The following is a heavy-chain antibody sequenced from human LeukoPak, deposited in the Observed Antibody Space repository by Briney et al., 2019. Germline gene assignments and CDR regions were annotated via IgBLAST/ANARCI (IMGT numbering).Heavy chain of an antibody. J-gene: IGHJ4*02. V-gene: IGHV4-61*01. D-gene: IGHD3-22*01. CDR1: GGSVSSGSYY. CDR3: ARIEYYYDSSGYYDSDY. CDR2: IYYSGST. Sequence: SETLSLTCTVSGGSVSSGSYYWSWIRQPPGKGLEWIGYIYYSGSTNYNPSPKSRVTISVDTSKNQFSLKLSSVTAADTAVYYCARIEYYYDSSGYYDSDYWGQGTLVTVSS.